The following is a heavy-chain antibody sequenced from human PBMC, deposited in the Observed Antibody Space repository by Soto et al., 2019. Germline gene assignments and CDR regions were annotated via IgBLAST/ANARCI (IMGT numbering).Heavy chain of an antibody. V-gene: IGHV1-69*02. D-gene: IGHD6-19*01. CDR3: AREIAVAGQTSYVFDI. CDR1: GSTFNTYT. J-gene: IGHJ3*02. CDR2: IIPILGIA. Sequence: QVQLVQSGAEVKKPGSSVKVSCKASGSTFNTYTISWVRQAPGQGLEWMARIIPILGIATYAQKCPVRVKTTADDSTSTDYMELSRLRSGETAVYYCAREIAVAGQTSYVFDIWGQGTMVTVSS.